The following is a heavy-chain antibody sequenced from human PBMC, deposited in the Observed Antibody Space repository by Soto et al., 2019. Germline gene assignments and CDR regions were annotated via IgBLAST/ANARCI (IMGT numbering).Heavy chain of an antibody. D-gene: IGHD3-16*01. Sequence: QVQLVESGGGVVQPGRSLRLSCAASGFTFSSYGMHWVRQAPGKGLEWVAVIWYDGSNKYYADSVKCRFTISRDNSKNTLYLQMNSLRAEDTSVYYCARAWLRKVDYWGQGTLVTVSS. CDR1: GFTFSSYG. J-gene: IGHJ4*02. V-gene: IGHV3-33*01. CDR3: ARAWLRKVDY. CDR2: IWYDGSNK.